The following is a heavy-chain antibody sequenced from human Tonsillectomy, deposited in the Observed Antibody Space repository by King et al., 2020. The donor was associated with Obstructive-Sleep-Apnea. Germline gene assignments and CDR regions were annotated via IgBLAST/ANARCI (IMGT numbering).Heavy chain of an antibody. Sequence: VQLVESGAEVKKPGESLRISCKGSGYSFTSYWISWVRQMPGKGLEWMGRIDPSDSYTNYSPSFQGYVTISADKSISTAYLQWSSLKASDTAMYYCASTQVGTTPSYFDYWGQGTLVTVSS. D-gene: IGHD1-26*01. CDR2: IDPSDSYT. CDR3: ASTQVGTTPSYFDY. CDR1: GYSFTSYW. V-gene: IGHV5-10-1*01. J-gene: IGHJ4*02.